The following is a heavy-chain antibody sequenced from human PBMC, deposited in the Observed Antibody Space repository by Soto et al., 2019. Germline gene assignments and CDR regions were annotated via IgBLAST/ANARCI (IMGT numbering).Heavy chain of an antibody. CDR1: GFTFSSYA. J-gene: IGHJ5*02. CDR2: ISGSGGST. Sequence: EVQLLESGGGLVQPGGSLRLSCAAPGFTFSSYAMSWVRQAPGKGLEWVSAISGSGGSTYYADSVKGRFTISRDNSKNTLYLQMNSLRAEDTAVYYCAKDPLNYYDSSGYQKTDPWGQGTLVTVSS. D-gene: IGHD3-22*01. CDR3: AKDPLNYYDSSGYQKTDP. V-gene: IGHV3-23*01.